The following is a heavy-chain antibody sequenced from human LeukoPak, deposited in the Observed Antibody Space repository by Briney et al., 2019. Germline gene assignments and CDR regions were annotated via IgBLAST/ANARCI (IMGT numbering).Heavy chain of an antibody. Sequence: GASVKVSCKASGSSFTSYDIYWVRQATGQGLEWMGWMNPNSGNRGYALKLQGRVTMTMNTSITTAYMELSGLRSDDTAVYYCARCSVGGRKRNDFWGQGTLVTVSS. CDR1: GSSFTSYD. J-gene: IGHJ4*02. D-gene: IGHD2-15*01. CDR3: ARCSVGGRKRNDF. V-gene: IGHV1-8*01. CDR2: MNPNSGNR.